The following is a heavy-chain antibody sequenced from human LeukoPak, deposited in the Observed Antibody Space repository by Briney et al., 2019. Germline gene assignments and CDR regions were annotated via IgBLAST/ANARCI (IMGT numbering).Heavy chain of an antibody. V-gene: IGHV1-2*02. D-gene: IGHD3-10*01. CDR2: INPNSGGT. J-gene: IGHJ4*02. Sequence: ASVKVSCKASGYTFTGYYMHWVRQAPGQGLEWMGWINPNSGGTNYAQKFQGRVTMTRDTSISTAYMELSRLRSDDTAVYYCARDPSSVVRGVTDDYWGQGTLVTVSS. CDR3: ARDPSSVVRGVTDDY. CDR1: GYTFTGYY.